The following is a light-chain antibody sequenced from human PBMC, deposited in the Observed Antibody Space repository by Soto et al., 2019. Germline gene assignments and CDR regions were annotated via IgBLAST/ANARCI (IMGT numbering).Light chain of an antibody. Sequence: EIVLTQSPGTLSLSPGETASLSCGASRSIISDFLAWYQQKGGQPPRLLIYDASKRATGIPDRFSGSGSGTAVNLTISRVEPEDSAVYYCQQTYHSPRTFGQGTRLEIK. J-gene: IGKJ2*01. V-gene: IGKV3-20*01. CDR3: QQTYHSPRT. CDR2: DAS. CDR1: RSIISDF.